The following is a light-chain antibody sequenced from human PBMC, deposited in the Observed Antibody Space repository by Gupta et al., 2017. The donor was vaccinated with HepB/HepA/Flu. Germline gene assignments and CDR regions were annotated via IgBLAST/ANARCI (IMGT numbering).Light chain of an antibody. CDR2: LAS. Sequence: DLQLNPSPSSLSASVGDRVTITCRASQDNSNYLAWYQQKPGKVPKLLIYLASTLQSGVPARFSDSGSGTDFTLTISSLQAEDVATYYCQRYIRAPWTFGQGTKVEIK. V-gene: IGKV1-27*01. CDR1: QDNSNY. J-gene: IGKJ1*01. CDR3: QRYIRAPWT.